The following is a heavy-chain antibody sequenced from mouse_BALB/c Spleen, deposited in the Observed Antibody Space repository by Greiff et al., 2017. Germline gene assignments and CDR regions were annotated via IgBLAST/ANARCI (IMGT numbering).Heavy chain of an antibody. D-gene: IGHD1-1*01. V-gene: IGHV1-12*01. J-gene: IGHJ3*01. Sequence: LQQPGAELVKPGASVKMSCKASGYTFTSYNLHWVKQTPGQGLEWIGAINPGNGDTSYNQKFKGTATLTADKSSSTAYMQLSSLTSEDSAVFYSARPRNYYGNSFAYWGQGTLVTVSA. CDR2: INPGNGDT. CDR3: ARPRNYYGNSFAY. CDR1: GYTFTSYN.